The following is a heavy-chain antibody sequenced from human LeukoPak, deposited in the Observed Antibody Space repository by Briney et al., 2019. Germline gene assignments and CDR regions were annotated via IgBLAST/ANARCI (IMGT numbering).Heavy chain of an antibody. CDR3: ARRHHFGFLDS. V-gene: IGHV3-7*04. J-gene: IGHJ4*02. CDR1: GVIFPSYW. D-gene: IGHD3-10*01. CDR2: IKQDGSEK. Sequence: EGSLRLSCAASGVIFPSYWMTWVRQAPGKGLEWVANIKQDGSEKYYVDSVKGRFTISRDNAKNSVYLQMNSLRAEDTAVYYCARRHHFGFLDSWGQGTLVTVSS.